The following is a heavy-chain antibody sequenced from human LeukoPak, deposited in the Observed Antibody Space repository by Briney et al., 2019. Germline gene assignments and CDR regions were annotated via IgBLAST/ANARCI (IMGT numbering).Heavy chain of an antibody. Sequence: SVKVSCKASGGTFSSYAISWVRQAPGQGLEWMGRIIPIFGTANYAQNFQGRVTITTDESKSTAYMELNSLRSEDTAVYYCARERDIVLMVRYDSSGLPEPYAFDIWGQGTMVTVSS. CDR2: IIPIFGTA. CDR3: ARERDIVLMVRYDSSGLPEPYAFDI. J-gene: IGHJ3*02. V-gene: IGHV1-69*05. CDR1: GGTFSSYA. D-gene: IGHD2-8*01.